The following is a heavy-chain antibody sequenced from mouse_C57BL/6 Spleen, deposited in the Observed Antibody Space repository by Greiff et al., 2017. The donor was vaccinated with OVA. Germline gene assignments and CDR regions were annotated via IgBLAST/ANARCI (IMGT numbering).Heavy chain of an antibody. CDR1: GYAFSSSW. D-gene: IGHD2-4*01. J-gene: IGHJ3*01. Sequence: QVQLQQSGPELVKPGASVKISCKASGYAFSSSWMNWVKQRPGKGLEWIGRIYPGDGDTNYNGQFKGKATLTADKSSSTAYMQLSSLTSEDSAVYFCARWGIYYDYLPWFAYWGQGTLVTVSA. V-gene: IGHV1-82*01. CDR3: ARWGIYYDYLPWFAY. CDR2: IYPGDGDT.